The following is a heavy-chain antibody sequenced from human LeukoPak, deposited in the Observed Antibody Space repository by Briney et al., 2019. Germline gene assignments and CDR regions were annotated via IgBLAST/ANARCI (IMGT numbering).Heavy chain of an antibody. CDR2: IKPSGDNT. D-gene: IGHD5-24*01. V-gene: IGHV1-46*01. J-gene: IGHJ3*02. Sequence: ASVKVSCKASGYTFTGYYMHWVRQAPGQGLEWMGIIKPSGDNTNNAQKFQGRVTMTSDTSTSTVYMELSSLRSEDTAVYYCVRVRDGYNDAYDIWGQGTTVTVTS. CDR3: VRVRDGYNDAYDI. CDR1: GYTFTGYY.